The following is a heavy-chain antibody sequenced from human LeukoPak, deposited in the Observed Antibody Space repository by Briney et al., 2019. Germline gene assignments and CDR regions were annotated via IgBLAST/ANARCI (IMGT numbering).Heavy chain of an antibody. V-gene: IGHV3-23*01. CDR2: ISGGGSFT. CDR1: GFTFSSYA. Sequence: GGSLRLSCAASGFTFSSYAMSWVRLAPGKGLEWVSTISGGGSFTYYADSVKGRFTIPRDNSMNTLSLQMNSRRAEHTAVYYCAKLLDSGSYYKYDYWGQGTLVTVSS. J-gene: IGHJ4*02. D-gene: IGHD3-10*01. CDR3: AKLLDSGSYYKYDY.